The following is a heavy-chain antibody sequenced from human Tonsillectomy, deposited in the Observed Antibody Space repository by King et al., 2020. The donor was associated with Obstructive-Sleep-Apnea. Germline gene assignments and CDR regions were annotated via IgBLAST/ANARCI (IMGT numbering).Heavy chain of an antibody. D-gene: IGHD3-16*02. CDR3: AKTPYRYYGLDV. V-gene: IGHV3-74*01. J-gene: IGHJ6*02. CDR2: INSDGSST. Sequence: VQLVESGGGLVQPGGSLRLSCAASGFTFSSYWMFWVRQTPGKGLEWVSRINSDGSSTSHADSVKGRFTIARDNAKNTLYLQMNSLRAEDTAVYYCAKTPYRYYGLDVWGQGTTVTVSS. CDR1: GFTFSSYW.